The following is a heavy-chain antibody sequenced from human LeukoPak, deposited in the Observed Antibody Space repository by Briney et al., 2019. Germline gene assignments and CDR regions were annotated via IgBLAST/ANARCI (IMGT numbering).Heavy chain of an antibody. CDR2: ISSSSSTI. CDR3: ARDLDYYGSGRPDY. V-gene: IGHV3-48*01. Sequence: PGGSLRLSCAASGFTFSSYSMNWVRQAPGKGLEWVSYISSSSSTIYYADSVKGRFTISRDNAKNSLYLQMNSLRAEDTAVYYCARDLDYYGSGRPDYWGQGTLVTVSS. D-gene: IGHD3-10*01. J-gene: IGHJ4*02. CDR1: GFTFSSYS.